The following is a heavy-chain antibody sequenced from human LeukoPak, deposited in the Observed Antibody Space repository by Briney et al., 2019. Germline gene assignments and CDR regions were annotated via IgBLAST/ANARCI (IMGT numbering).Heavy chain of an antibody. CDR1: GFTFSSYA. Sequence: GGSLRLSCAASGFTFSSYAMSWVRQAPGKGLEWVSAISGSGGSTYYADSVKGRFTISSDNSKNTLYLQMNSLRAEDTAVYYCARTSDTSGRLYWYFDLWGRGTLVTVSS. V-gene: IGHV3-23*01. CDR2: ISGSGGST. CDR3: ARTSDTSGRLYWYFDL. J-gene: IGHJ2*01. D-gene: IGHD3-22*01.